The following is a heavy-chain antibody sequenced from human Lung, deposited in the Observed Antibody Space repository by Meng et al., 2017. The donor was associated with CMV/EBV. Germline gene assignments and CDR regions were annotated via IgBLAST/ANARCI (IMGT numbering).Heavy chain of an antibody. D-gene: IGHD6-25*01. CDR3: TRRADYFDY. V-gene: IGHV3-30*04. Sequence: SCAASGFTFSSYDMNWVRQAPGKALEWVAVISIDGSSKFYADSMKGRFTISRDNSKNTLFLQVNSLRPEDTAVYYCTRRADYFDYWGPGNLVNGAS. CDR2: ISIDGSSK. J-gene: IGHJ4*02. CDR1: GFTFSSYD.